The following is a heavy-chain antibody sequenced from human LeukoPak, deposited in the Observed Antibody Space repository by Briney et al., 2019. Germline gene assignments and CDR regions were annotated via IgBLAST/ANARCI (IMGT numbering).Heavy chain of an antibody. CDR2: INPSSGDT. V-gene: IGHV1-2*02. CDR3: ARDLSAGGDGYNQNDLPAYYFDY. D-gene: IGHD5-24*01. J-gene: IGHJ4*02. Sequence: ASVKVSCKASGYTFTGHYIHWVRQAPGQGLEWMGWINPSSGDTNYAQKFQGRVTMTRDTSTSTVYMELSSLRSEDTAVYYCARDLSAGGDGYNQNDLPAYYFDYWGQGTLVTVSS. CDR1: GYTFTGHY.